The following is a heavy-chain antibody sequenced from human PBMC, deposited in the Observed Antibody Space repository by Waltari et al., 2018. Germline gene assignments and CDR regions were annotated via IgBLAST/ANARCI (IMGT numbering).Heavy chain of an antibody. V-gene: IGHV3-30*18. Sequence: QFQLVESGGGVVQPGRSLTLSCAASGFTFSSYGIHWVRQAPGKGLVWLALISYEAMTEYYADSVKGRFTVSRDNSKNLAFLQLNSLRPEDTAMYFCANAPSGGRFSVPGIDYWGQGTLVTVSS. CDR1: GFTFSSYG. J-gene: IGHJ4*02. D-gene: IGHD2-15*01. CDR2: ISYEAMTE. CDR3: ANAPSGGRFSVPGIDY.